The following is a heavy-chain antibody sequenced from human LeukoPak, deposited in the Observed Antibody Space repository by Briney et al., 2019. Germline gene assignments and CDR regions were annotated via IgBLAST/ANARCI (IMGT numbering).Heavy chain of an antibody. D-gene: IGHD6-19*01. V-gene: IGHV4-4*07. CDR1: GDSFSGYY. CDR2: IYTSGST. Sequence: SETLSVTCTDTGDSFSGYYWSWIRQPAGKGLEWNGRIYTSGSTNYNPSLKSRVTMSVDTSKNQFSLKLSSVTAADTAVYYCARVSSAGIWDYWGQGTLVTVSS. J-gene: IGHJ4*02. CDR3: ARVSSAGIWDY.